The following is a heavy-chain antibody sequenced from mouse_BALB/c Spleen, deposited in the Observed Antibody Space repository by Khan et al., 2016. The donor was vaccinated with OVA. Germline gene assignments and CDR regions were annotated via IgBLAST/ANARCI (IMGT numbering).Heavy chain of an antibody. CDR2: INPYTGEP. J-gene: IGHJ4*01. Sequence: QIQLVQSGPELKKPGESVKISCKASGYTFTNYGMNWVKQSPGKALKWMGWINPYTGEPTYADDFKGRFAFSLDTSATTAYLQLNNLKYEDTATYFGARSPNWSYTMDYWGQGTSVTVSS. CDR1: GYTFTNYG. D-gene: IGHD4-1*02. V-gene: IGHV9-3-1*01. CDR3: ARSPNWSYTMDY.